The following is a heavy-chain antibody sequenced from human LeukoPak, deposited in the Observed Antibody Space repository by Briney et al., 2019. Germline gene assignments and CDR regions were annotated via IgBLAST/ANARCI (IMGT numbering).Heavy chain of an antibody. CDR1: GESFSGYY. CDR2: INHSGST. J-gene: IGHJ6*04. CDR3: ARGKKDYYYYYGMDV. V-gene: IGHV4-34*01. Sequence: PSETLSLTCAVYGESFSGYYWSWIRQPPGKGLEWIGEINHSGSTNYNPSLKSRVTISVDTSKNQFSLKLSSVTAADTAVYYCARGKKDYYYYYGMDVWGKGTTVTVSS.